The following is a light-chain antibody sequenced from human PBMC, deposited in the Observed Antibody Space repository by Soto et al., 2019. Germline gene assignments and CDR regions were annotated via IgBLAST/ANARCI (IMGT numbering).Light chain of an antibody. J-gene: IGKJ2*01. CDR3: QQSYSTPT. CDR1: QSVSIY. V-gene: IGKV1-39*01. CDR2: ASY. Sequence: DIQMTQSPSSLSASVGDRVTITCRTSQSVSIYVNWYQQKPGKAPILLIYASYSLQSGVPSRFSGSGSGTDFTLTISSLEPEDFATYYCQQSYSTPTFGQGTKVEIK.